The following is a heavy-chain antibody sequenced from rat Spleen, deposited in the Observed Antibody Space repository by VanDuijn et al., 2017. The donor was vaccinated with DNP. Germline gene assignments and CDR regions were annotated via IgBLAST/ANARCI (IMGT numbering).Heavy chain of an antibody. Sequence: EVQLVESGGGLVQPGRSLKLSCAASGFTFSDYNMAWVRQAPKKGLGWVPTISYDGSSTYYLDSVKGRFTIPRDNAKSTLSLQTNSLRSEDMATYYCARQQGRRVWDYWGQGVMVTVSS. CDR2: ISYDGSST. D-gene: IGHD1-11*01. J-gene: IGHJ2*01. V-gene: IGHV5-7*01. CDR1: GFTFSDYN. CDR3: ARQQGRRVWDY.